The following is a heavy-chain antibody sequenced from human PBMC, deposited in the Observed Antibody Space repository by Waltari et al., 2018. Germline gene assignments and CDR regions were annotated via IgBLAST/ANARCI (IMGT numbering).Heavy chain of an antibody. CDR3: AKDTLSYSQN. D-gene: IGHD3-16*01. V-gene: IGHV3-23*01. CDR2: IYSAAGGGGT. J-gene: IGHJ4*02. Sequence: EVLLLESGGGLVQPGGALSLSCSASGFPFSRYAMNWVRQAPGKGLEGVSTIYSAAGGGGTQYADSVTGRFTISRDNSKNTLYLQMNRLRAADTAMYYCAKDTLSYSQNWGQGIMVTVSS. CDR1: GFPFSRYA.